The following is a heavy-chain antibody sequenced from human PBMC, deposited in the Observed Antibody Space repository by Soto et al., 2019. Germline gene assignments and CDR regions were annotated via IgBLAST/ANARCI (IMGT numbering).Heavy chain of an antibody. J-gene: IGHJ6*02. D-gene: IGHD6-13*01. CDR1: GFTFSSYG. Sequence: QVQLVESGGGVVQPGRSLRVSCAASGFTFSSYGMHWVRQAPGKGLEWVAVISSDGSDTFYADSVKGRFTISRDNSKNTLFLEMNSLSAEDTAMYYCVKVTFSSSWNKGGMDVWGQGTTVTVSS. CDR3: VKVTFSSSWNKGGMDV. V-gene: IGHV3-30*18. CDR2: ISSDGSDT.